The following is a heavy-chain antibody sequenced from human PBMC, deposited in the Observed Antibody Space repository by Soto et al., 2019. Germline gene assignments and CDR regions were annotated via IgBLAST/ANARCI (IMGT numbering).Heavy chain of an antibody. CDR3: ARNRLYVDTAPHDY. J-gene: IGHJ4*02. D-gene: IGHD5-18*01. V-gene: IGHV1-69*02. CDR1: GGTFSSYT. CDR2: IIPILGIA. Sequence: QVQLVQSGAEVKKPGSSVKVSCKASGGTFSSYTISWVRQAPGQGLEWMGRIIPILGIANYAEKFQGSVTITADKSTGTAYMELSSLRSEDTAVYYCARNRLYVDTAPHDYCGQGTLVTVSS.